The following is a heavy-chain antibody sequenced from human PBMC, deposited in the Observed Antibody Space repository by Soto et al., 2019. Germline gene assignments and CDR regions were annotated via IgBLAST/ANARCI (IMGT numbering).Heavy chain of an antibody. CDR1: GFTFSNAW. Sequence: GGSLRLSCAASGFTFSNAWMNWVRQAPGKGLEWVGRIKSKTDGGTTDYAAPVKGRFTISRDDSKNTLYLQMNSLKTEDTAVYYCTTPFVVITYPYYYYGIDVWGQGTTVTVSS. D-gene: IGHD3-22*01. CDR2: IKSKTDGGTT. J-gene: IGHJ6*02. V-gene: IGHV3-15*07. CDR3: TTPFVVITYPYYYYGIDV.